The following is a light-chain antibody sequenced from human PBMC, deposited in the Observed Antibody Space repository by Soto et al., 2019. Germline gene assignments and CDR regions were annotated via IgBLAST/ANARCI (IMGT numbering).Light chain of an antibody. V-gene: IGKV1-9*01. CDR3: QQLKSYPIP. Sequence: DIQLTQSPSFLSASVGDRVTITCRSSQGISSYLAWYQQKPGKAPKLLIYAASTLQRGVPSRFNGSGSGTAFTITLSSLQPEDFATYYCQQLKSYPIPFGQGTRLEIK. CDR1: QGISSY. CDR2: AAS. J-gene: IGKJ5*01.